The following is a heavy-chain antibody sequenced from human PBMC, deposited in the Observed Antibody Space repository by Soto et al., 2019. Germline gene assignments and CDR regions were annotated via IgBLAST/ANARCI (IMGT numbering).Heavy chain of an antibody. CDR1: GGSISSGDYY. Sequence: SETLSLTCTVSGGSISSGDYYWSWIRQPPGKGLEWIGYIYYSGSTYYNPSLKSRVTISVDTSKNQFSLKLSSVTAADTAVYYCARVQDYYDSSGYSNGIDYRAQGTLVTVSS. CDR3: ARVQDYYDSSGYSNGIDY. J-gene: IGHJ4*02. D-gene: IGHD3-22*01. CDR2: IYYSGST. V-gene: IGHV4-30-4*01.